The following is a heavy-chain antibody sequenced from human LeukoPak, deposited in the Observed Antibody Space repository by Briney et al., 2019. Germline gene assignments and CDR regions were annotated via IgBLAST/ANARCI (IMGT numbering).Heavy chain of an antibody. Sequence: ASAKVSCKASGYTFTDYYMHWVRQAPGQGFEWMGWINPNDGDTNYAQKFQGRVTMTRDTSISTAHMEVSRLRSDGTAVYYCARANFLYCSSSTCLFDYWGQGTLVTVSS. CDR2: INPNDGDT. V-gene: IGHV1-2*02. CDR3: ARANFLYCSSSTCLFDY. J-gene: IGHJ4*02. CDR1: GYTFTDYY. D-gene: IGHD2-2*01.